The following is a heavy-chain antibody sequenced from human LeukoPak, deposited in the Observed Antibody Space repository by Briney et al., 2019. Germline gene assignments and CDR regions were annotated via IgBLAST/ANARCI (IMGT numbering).Heavy chain of an antibody. V-gene: IGHV3-30*18. CDR1: GFTFSSYG. D-gene: IGHD2-15*01. Sequence: GALRLSFAASGFTFSSYGMHWVRQAPGKGREGVAVISYDGSNKYYSDSVKGRFTISRDNSKNTLYLQMNSLRAEDTAVYYCAKDTSEGYCSGGSCYWGGAFDIWGQGTMVTVSS. CDR3: AKDTSEGYCSGGSCYWGGAFDI. CDR2: ISYDGSNK. J-gene: IGHJ3*02.